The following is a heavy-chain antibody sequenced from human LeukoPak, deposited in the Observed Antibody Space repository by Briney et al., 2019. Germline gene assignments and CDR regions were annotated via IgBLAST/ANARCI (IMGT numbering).Heavy chain of an antibody. D-gene: IGHD4-11*01. CDR1: GGSISSGGYY. J-gene: IGHJ3*02. CDR2: IYHSGST. CDR3: ARHPPIDYLTSSLGAFDI. V-gene: IGHV4-30-2*01. Sequence: PSQTLSLTCTVSGGSISSGGYYWSWIRQPPGKGLEWIGYIYHSGSTFYNPSLRGRVSISVDRSKNQFSLKLSSVTAADTAVYYCARHPPIDYLTSSLGAFDIWGQGTMVTVSS.